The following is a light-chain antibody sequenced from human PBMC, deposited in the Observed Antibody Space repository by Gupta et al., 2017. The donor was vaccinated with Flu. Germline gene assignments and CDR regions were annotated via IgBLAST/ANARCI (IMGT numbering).Light chain of an antibody. J-gene: IGLJ3*02. CDR2: SNS. V-gene: IGLV1-40*01. CDR3: QSYDSSLSGYWV. Sequence: TISCTGSSSNIGAGYDVHWYQQFPGTAPKLLIYSNSNRPSGVPDRFSGSKSGTSASLAITVLQAEDEADYYCQSYDSSLSGYWVFGGGTKLTVL. CDR1: SSNIGAGYD.